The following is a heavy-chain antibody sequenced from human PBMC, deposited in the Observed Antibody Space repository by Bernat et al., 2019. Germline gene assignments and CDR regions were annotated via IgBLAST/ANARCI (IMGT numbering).Heavy chain of an antibody. D-gene: IGHD5-24*01. V-gene: IGHV3-30*02. J-gene: IGHJ4*02. CDR1: GFTFSSYG. CDR2: IRYDGSNK. CDR3: AKCQAERWLQLPTGA. Sequence: QVQLVESGGGVVQPGGSLRLSCAASGFTFSSYGMHWVRQAPGKGRGWVAFIRYDGSNKYDADSVKGRFTISRDNSKNTLYLQMNSLRAEDTAVYYCAKCQAERWLQLPTGAWGQGTLVTVSS.